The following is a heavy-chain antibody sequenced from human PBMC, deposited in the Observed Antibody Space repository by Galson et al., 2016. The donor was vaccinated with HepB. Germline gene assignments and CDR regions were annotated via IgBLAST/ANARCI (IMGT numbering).Heavy chain of an antibody. J-gene: IGHJ4*02. V-gene: IGHV4-34*01. CDR2: INHSGVT. CDR3: ARTNVSLYDDTRGFFDY. CDR1: GGSFSEYH. D-gene: IGHD5/OR15-5a*01. Sequence: SETLSLTCAVHGGSFSEYHWGWLRQSPGKGLEWIGQINHSGVTKFNPSLMSRVIMSIDTSKRQFSLQLPSVIAADTALYYCARTNVSLYDDTRGFFDYWGQGTLATISS.